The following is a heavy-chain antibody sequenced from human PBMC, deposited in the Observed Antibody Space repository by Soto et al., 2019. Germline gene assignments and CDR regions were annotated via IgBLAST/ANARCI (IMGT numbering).Heavy chain of an antibody. CDR2: IKQDESEK. Sequence: GGSLRLSCVASGFPLSSYWMSWVRQAPGKGLEWVANIKQDESEKNYVDSVKGRFTISRDNAKSSVYLQMNSLRVEDTATYYCARVDWRLASYAWGQGTMVTVSS. V-gene: IGHV3-7*04. J-gene: IGHJ3*01. CDR3: ARVDWRLASYA. D-gene: IGHD3-3*01. CDR1: GFPLSSYW.